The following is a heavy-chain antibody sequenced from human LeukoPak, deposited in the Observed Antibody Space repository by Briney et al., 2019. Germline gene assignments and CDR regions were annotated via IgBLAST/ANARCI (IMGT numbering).Heavy chain of an antibody. CDR3: ARNRAPNNYYDSSGYYDY. CDR1: GFTVSSNY. CDR2: IYSGGST. Sequence: GGSLRLSCAASGFTVSSNYMSWVRQAPGKGLEWVSDIYSGGSTYYADSVKGRFTISRHNSKNKLYLQMNSLRAEDTAVYYCARNRAPNNYYDSSGYYDYWGQGTLVTVSS. D-gene: IGHD3-22*01. J-gene: IGHJ4*02. V-gene: IGHV3-53*04.